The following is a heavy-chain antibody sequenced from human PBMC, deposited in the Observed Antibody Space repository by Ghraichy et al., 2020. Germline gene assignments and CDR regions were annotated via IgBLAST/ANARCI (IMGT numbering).Heavy chain of an antibody. V-gene: IGHV4-34*01. D-gene: IGHD3-16*01. CDR1: GGSFSGYY. CDR3: ARVGGIMLRGMDV. Sequence: SETLSLTCAVYGGSFSGYYWSWIRQPPGKGLEWIGEINHTGSTNYNPSLKSRVTISVDTSKNQFSLKLTSVTGADTAVYYCARVGGIMLRGMDVWGQGTTVTVSS. J-gene: IGHJ6*02. CDR2: INHTGST.